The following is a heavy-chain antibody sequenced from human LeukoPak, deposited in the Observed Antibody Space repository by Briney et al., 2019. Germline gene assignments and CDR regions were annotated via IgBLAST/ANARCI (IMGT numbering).Heavy chain of an antibody. CDR1: GDSMSLYH. CDR2: IYYTGTT. Sequence: SSETLPLTCTVSGDSMSLYHWSWIRQSPGKGLEWIGYIYYTGTTNYNPSLKSRVTMSIDTSKNQFSLKLSSVSTADTAVYYCATEHRPYNWFGPWGQGTLVTVSS. J-gene: IGHJ5*02. CDR3: ATEHRPYNWFGP. V-gene: IGHV4-59*01.